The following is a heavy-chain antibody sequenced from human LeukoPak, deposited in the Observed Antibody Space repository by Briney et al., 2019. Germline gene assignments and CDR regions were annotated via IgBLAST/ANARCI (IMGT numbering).Heavy chain of an antibody. Sequence: SVKVSRKASGGTFSSYAISWVRQAPGQGLEWMGGIIPIFGTANYAQKFQGRVTITADESTSTAYMELSSLRSEDTAVYYCARVQWELQNNWFDPWGQGTPVTVSS. CDR1: GGTFSSYA. D-gene: IGHD1-26*01. V-gene: IGHV1-69*13. J-gene: IGHJ5*02. CDR3: ARVQWELQNNWFDP. CDR2: IIPIFGTA.